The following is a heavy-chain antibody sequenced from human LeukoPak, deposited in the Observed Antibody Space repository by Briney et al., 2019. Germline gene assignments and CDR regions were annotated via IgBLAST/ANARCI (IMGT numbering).Heavy chain of an antibody. CDR1: GFTFSSYG. D-gene: IGHD6-19*01. Sequence: GGSLRLSCAASGFTFSSYGMHWVRQAPGKGLEWVAVISYDGSNKYYADSVKGRFTISRDNSKNTLYLQMNSLRAEDTAVYYCAKDAGWGSNYWGQGTLVTVSS. V-gene: IGHV3-30*18. CDR2: ISYDGSNK. CDR3: AKDAGWGSNY. J-gene: IGHJ4*02.